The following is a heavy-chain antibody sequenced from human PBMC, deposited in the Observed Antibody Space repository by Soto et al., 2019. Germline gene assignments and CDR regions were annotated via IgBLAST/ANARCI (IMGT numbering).Heavy chain of an antibody. CDR3: ATRQGCSYNWFDP. CDR1: GGSISRSSYS. CDR2: LYYSGNT. Sequence: SETLSLTCTVSGGSISRSSYSWAWIRQPPGKGLEWIGTLYYSGNTYYNPSLKSRVTISVDTSKNQFSLKLSSVTAADTAVYYGATRQGCSYNWFDPWGQGTLVIVSS. J-gene: IGHJ5*02. V-gene: IGHV4-39*01. D-gene: IGHD2-15*01.